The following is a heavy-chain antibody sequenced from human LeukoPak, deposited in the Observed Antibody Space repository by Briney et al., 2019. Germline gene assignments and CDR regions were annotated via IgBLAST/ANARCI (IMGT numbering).Heavy chain of an antibody. CDR1: GFTFSSYA. V-gene: IGHV3-23*01. CDR2: ISGDDGRA. Sequence: GGSLRLSWAASGFTFSSYALTWVRQAPGKGLEWVSVISGDDGRALYADSVKGRFTISRDNSKNTLYLLMNSLRAEDTAVYYCAKPSYSISWTQYYFDYWGQGTLVTVSS. CDR3: AKPSYSISWTQYYFDY. J-gene: IGHJ4*02. D-gene: IGHD6-13*01.